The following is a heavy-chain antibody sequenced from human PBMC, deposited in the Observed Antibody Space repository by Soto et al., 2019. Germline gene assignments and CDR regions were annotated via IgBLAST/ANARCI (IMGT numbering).Heavy chain of an antibody. J-gene: IGHJ4*02. CDR3: ATHPCSGY. V-gene: IGHV3-66*01. CDR2: IYSGGDT. D-gene: IGHD6-25*01. CDR1: GFTVSNNY. Sequence: EVQLVESGGGLVQPGGSLRLSCAASGFTVSNNYMNWVRQAPGKGLEWVSVIYSGGDTYYADSVKGRFTISRDNSKNTLSLQMNSLRAEDTAIYYCATHPCSGYWGQGTLVTVSS.